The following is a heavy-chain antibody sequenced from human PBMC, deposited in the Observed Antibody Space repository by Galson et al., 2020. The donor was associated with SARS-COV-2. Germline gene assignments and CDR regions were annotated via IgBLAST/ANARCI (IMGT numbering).Heavy chain of an antibody. D-gene: IGHD2-15*01. CDR2: IYHSRAT. V-gene: IGHV4-38-2*01. J-gene: IGHJ4*02. CDR1: GYSISSGYF. CDR3: AAYSVMVVAPTPLRADY. Sequence: SETLSLTCLASGYSISSGYFCCWIRQPPGEGLAWTGSIYHSRATFYNPSIRSRLSMSVDTSNNQFSLNLISVPAADTAIYCFAAYSVMVVAPTPLRADYWGQGTLVTVSS.